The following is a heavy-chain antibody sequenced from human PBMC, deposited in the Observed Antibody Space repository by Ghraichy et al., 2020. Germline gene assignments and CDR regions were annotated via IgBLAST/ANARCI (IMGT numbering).Heavy chain of an antibody. CDR1: GYAFTPYY. CDR3: TRGVLRDGYKFFDY. V-gene: IGHV1-46*03. Sequence: ASVKVSCKASGYAFTPYYIHWVRQAPGQGPEWMGLINPSAGSTTYAQKFQGRVTMTRDTSTSTVYMELSSLRSEDTAEYYCTRGVLRDGYKFFDYWGQGTLVTVSS. J-gene: IGHJ4*02. D-gene: IGHD5-24*01. CDR2: INPSAGST.